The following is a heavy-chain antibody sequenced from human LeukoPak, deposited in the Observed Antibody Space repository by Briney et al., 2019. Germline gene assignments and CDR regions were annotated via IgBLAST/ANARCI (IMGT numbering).Heavy chain of an antibody. V-gene: IGHV3-21*01. CDR1: GFTFSNYN. CDR3: ARHPYSGGCGANYYYYTDV. J-gene: IGHJ6*03. CDR2: ITSSSTYI. Sequence: GGSLRLSCAASGFTFSNYNMNWVRQAPGKGLEWVSSITSSSTYIYYADSVKGRFTISRDNAKNSLYLQLNSLRAEDSAVYYCARHPYSGGCGANYYYYTDVWGKGTTFTTSS. D-gene: IGHD1-26*01.